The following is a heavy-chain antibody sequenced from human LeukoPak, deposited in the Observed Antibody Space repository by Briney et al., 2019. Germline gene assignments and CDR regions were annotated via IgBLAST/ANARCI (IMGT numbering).Heavy chain of an antibody. D-gene: IGHD2-2*01. V-gene: IGHV1-46*01. J-gene: IGHJ5*02. CDR2: INPTGGST. CDR3: ARDVSSTSSWWFDP. Sequence: ASVKVSCKASGYTFTGYYMHWVRQAPEKGLEWMGIINPTGGSTSYAQKFQGRVTMTRDTSTSTDYMELSSLTYGDTAVYYCARDVSSTSSWWFDPWGQGTLVIVSS. CDR1: GYTFTGYY.